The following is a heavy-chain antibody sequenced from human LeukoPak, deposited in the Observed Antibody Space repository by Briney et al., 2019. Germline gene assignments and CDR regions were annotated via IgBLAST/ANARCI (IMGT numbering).Heavy chain of an antibody. CDR2: ISSSGSTI. D-gene: IGHD6-19*01. CDR1: GFTFSSYE. Sequence: GGSLRLSCAASGFTFSSYEMNWVRQAPGKGLEWVSYISSSGSTIYYADSVKGRFTISRDNAKNTLYLQMNSLRDEDTAVYYCARGSSGWYGIDYWGQGALVNVSS. CDR3: ARGSSGWYGIDY. V-gene: IGHV3-48*03. J-gene: IGHJ4*02.